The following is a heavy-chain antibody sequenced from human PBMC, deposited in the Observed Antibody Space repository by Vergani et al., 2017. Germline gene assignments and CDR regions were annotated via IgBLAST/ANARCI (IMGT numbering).Heavy chain of an antibody. CDR1: GFTFSSYS. V-gene: IGHV3-21*01. Sequence: EVQLVESGGGLVQPGRSLRLSCAASGFTFSSYSMNWVRQAPGKGLEWVSSISSSSSYIYYADSVKGRFTISRDNAKNSLYLQMNSLRAEDTAVYYCASGSYHLVGYWGQGTLVTVSS. CDR3: ASGSYHLVGY. CDR2: ISSSSSYI. D-gene: IGHD1-26*01. J-gene: IGHJ4*02.